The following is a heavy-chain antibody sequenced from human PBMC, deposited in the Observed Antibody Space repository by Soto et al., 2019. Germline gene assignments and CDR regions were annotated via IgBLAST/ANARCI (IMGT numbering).Heavy chain of an antibody. Sequence: QVQLVESGGGVVQPGRSLRLSCAASGFTFSSYGMHWVRQAPGKGLEWVAVISYDGSNKYYADSVKGRFTISRDNSKNTLYLQMNSLRAVDTAVYDWAKDRARNCGGGSCYSIFDYWGQGTLVTVSS. CDR3: AKDRARNCGGGSCYSIFDY. CDR1: GFTFSSYG. J-gene: IGHJ4*02. V-gene: IGHV3-30*18. CDR2: ISYDGSNK. D-gene: IGHD2-15*01.